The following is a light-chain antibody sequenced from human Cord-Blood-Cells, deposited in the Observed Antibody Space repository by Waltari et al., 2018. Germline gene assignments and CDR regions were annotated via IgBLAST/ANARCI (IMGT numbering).Light chain of an antibody. J-gene: IGKJ4*01. V-gene: IGKV1-33*01. CDR3: QQYDNLLT. Sequence: DIQMTQSPSSLSASVGDRVTITCQANQDISNYLNWYQQKPGKAPKLLIYDASNLETGVPSRFSGSGSGTDVTFTISSLQPEVIATYYCQQYDNLLTLGGGTKVEIK. CDR1: QDISNY. CDR2: DAS.